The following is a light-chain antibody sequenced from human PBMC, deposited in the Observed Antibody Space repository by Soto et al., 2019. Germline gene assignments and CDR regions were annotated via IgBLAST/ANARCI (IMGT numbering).Light chain of an antibody. V-gene: IGKV3-20*01. CDR1: QSVSSSS. Sequence: EIVLTQSPGTLSLSPGERASLSCRASQSVSSSSLAWYQQKPAQPPRLLIYGASSRATGIPDRFSGGGSGTDFTLTISRLEPDDFAVYYCQQYGSSPRTFGQGTKVDSK. CDR3: QQYGSSPRT. CDR2: GAS. J-gene: IGKJ1*01.